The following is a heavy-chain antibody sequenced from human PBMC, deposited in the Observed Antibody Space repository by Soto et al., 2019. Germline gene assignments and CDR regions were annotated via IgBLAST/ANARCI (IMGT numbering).Heavy chain of an antibody. J-gene: IGHJ4*02. Sequence: QTLSLTCAISGDSVSSNNAAWNLIRQSPSRGLEWLGRTYYRSKWYNDYTVSLKGRITINPDTSKNQFSLQLNSVTPEDTAVYYCASTREEGWYFDHWGQGTLVTVSS. V-gene: IGHV6-1*01. CDR1: GDSVSSNNAA. D-gene: IGHD6-19*01. CDR3: ASTREEGWYFDH. CDR2: TYYRSKWYN.